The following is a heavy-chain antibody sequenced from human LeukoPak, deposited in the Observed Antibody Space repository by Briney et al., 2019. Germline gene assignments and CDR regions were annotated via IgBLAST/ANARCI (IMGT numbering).Heavy chain of an antibody. V-gene: IGHV1-18*01. CDR2: ISAYNGNT. CDR3: ARDYVAARPKYYYYGMDV. D-gene: IGHD6-6*01. J-gene: IGHJ6*02. CDR1: GYTFTSYG. Sequence: ASVKVSCKASGYTFTSYGISWVRQAPGQGLEWMGWISAYNGNTNYAQKLQGRVTMTTDTSTSTAYMELRSLRSDDTAVYYCARDYVAARPKYYYYGMDVWDQGTTVTVSS.